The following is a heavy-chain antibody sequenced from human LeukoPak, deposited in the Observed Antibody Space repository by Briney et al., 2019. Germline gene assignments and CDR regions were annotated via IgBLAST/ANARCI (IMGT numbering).Heavy chain of an antibody. Sequence: PVKVSCKASGGTFSSYAISWVRQAPGQGLEWMGGITPIFGTANYAQKFQGKVTITADKSTSTAYMELSSLRSEDTAVYYCAGRDNCSGGSCSFYYYYYYMDVWGKGTTVTVSS. J-gene: IGHJ6*03. CDR3: AGRDNCSGGSCSFYYYYYYMDV. D-gene: IGHD2-15*01. CDR2: ITPIFGTA. V-gene: IGHV1-69*06. CDR1: GGTFSSYA.